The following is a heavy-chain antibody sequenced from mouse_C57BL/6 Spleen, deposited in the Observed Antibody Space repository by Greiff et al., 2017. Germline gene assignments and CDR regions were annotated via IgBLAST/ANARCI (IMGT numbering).Heavy chain of an antibody. J-gene: IGHJ3*01. CDR3: ARNSNSGWFAY. V-gene: IGHV1-55*01. CDR2: IYPGSGST. Sequence: VQLQQPGAELVKPGASVKMSCKASGYTFTSYWITWVKQRPGQGLEWIGYIYPGSGSTNYNEKFKSKAPLTVDTSASTAYMQLSSLTSEDSAVYYCARNSNSGWFAYWSQGTLVTVSA. D-gene: IGHD2-5*01. CDR1: GYTFTSYW.